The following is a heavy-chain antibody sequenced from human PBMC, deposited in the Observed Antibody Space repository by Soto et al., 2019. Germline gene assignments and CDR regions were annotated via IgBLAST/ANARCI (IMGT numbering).Heavy chain of an antibody. D-gene: IGHD2-2*01. CDR1: GGSITTYY. V-gene: IGHV4-59*01. CDR2: IHYSRTT. J-gene: IGHJ6*02. CDR3: ATGPYCTCTSCYEDYCYGMDF. Sequence: SETLSLTCTVSGGSITTYYWSWVRQPPGKGLEWIGYIHYSRTTGYNPSLKNRVTISVDTSKNQFSLKLSSGTAADTAVYYCATGPYCTCTSCYEDYCYGMDFWGRGTTDTVYS.